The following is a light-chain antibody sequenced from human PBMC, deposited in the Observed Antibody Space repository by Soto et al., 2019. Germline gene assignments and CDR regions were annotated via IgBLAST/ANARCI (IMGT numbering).Light chain of an antibody. CDR3: MQAIQAPRT. CDR2: LVS. CDR1: QSLLHSSGNIY. J-gene: IGKJ1*01. Sequence: DIVLTQSPLSLPLTPGEAASISCRSSQSLLHSSGNIYWDWYLQKPGQSPQLLIYLVSIRASGAPDRFSGSGSGTDFTLKITRVEAEDVGVYYCMQAIQAPRTFGLGTKVEIK. V-gene: IGKV2-28*01.